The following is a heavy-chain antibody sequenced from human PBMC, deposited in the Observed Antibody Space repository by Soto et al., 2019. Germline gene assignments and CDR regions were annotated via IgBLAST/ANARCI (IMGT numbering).Heavy chain of an antibody. CDR2: IIPIFGTA. CDR3: ARKYYYDSSGYSTVGLDY. Sequence: ASVKVSCKASGGTFSSYAISWVRQAPGQGLEWKGGIIPIFGTANYAQKFQGRVTITADESTSTAYMELSSLRSEDTAVYYCARKYYYDSSGYSTVGLDYWGQGTLVTVSS. V-gene: IGHV1-69*13. J-gene: IGHJ4*02. CDR1: GGTFSSYA. D-gene: IGHD3-22*01.